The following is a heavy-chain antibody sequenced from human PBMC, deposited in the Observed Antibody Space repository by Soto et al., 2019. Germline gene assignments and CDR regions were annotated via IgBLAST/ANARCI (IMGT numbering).Heavy chain of an antibody. CDR3: AREARGTAMVLYYYYGMDV. D-gene: IGHD5-18*01. Sequence: GGSLRLSCAASGFTFSSYSMNWVRQAPGKGLEWVSYISSSSSTIYYADSVKGRFTISRDNAKNSLYLQMNGLRDEDTAVYYCAREARGTAMVLYYYYGMDVWGQGTTVTVSS. V-gene: IGHV3-48*02. CDR2: ISSSSSTI. CDR1: GFTFSSYS. J-gene: IGHJ6*02.